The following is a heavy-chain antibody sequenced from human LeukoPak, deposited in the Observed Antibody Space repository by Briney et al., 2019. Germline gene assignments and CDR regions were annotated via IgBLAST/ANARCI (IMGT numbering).Heavy chain of an antibody. CDR2: FDPEDGET. V-gene: IGHV1-24*01. Sequence: ASVTVSFTVSGYTLTELSMHWVRQAPGKGLEWMGGFDPEDGETIYAQKFQGRVTMTEDTSTDTAYMELSSLRSEDTAVYYCATSYSSGDYTFDYWGQGTLVTVSS. CDR1: GYTLTELS. CDR3: ATSYSSGDYTFDY. D-gene: IGHD4-17*01. J-gene: IGHJ4*02.